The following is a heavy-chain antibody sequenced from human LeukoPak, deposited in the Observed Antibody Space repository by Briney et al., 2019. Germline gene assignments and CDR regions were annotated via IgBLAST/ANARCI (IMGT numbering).Heavy chain of an antibody. CDR2: ISGSGGRI. Sequence: GGSLRLSCAASGFTFSSYSMSWVRQAPGKGLEWVSSISGSGGRIDYADSVKGRFTISRDNSKNTLSLQMNSLTAEDTAVYYCAKGGVQPAINWFDPWGQGTLVTVSS. V-gene: IGHV3-23*01. CDR1: GFTFSSYS. D-gene: IGHD1-1*01. J-gene: IGHJ5*02. CDR3: AKGGVQPAINWFDP.